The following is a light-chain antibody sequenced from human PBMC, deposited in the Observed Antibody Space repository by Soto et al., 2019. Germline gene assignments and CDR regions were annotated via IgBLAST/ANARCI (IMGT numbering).Light chain of an antibody. CDR2: GAF. CDR3: QQHNNWPYT. Sequence: EVVMTQSPATLSVSPGERASLSCRASQTVSSNVAWYQQRPGQAPRLLIYGAFTRATGVPARFSGSRSGTDFPLTISSPQSEDFELYYCQQHNNWPYTFGQGTKLEIK. J-gene: IGKJ2*01. CDR1: QTVSSN. V-gene: IGKV3-15*01.